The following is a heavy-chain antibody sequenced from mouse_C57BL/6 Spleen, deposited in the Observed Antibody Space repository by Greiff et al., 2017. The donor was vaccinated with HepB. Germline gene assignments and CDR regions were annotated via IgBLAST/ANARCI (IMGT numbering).Heavy chain of an antibody. D-gene: IGHD2-3*01. CDR1: GYTFTSYW. V-gene: IGHV1-64*01. J-gene: IGHJ2*01. CDR2: IHPNSGST. Sequence: QVQLQQSGAELVKPGASVKLSCKASGYTFTSYWMHWVKQRPGQGLEWIGMIHPNSGSTNYNEKFKSKATLTVDKSSSTAYMQLSSLTSEDSAVYYCARSEMGNYFDYWGQGTTLTVSS. CDR3: ARSEMGNYFDY.